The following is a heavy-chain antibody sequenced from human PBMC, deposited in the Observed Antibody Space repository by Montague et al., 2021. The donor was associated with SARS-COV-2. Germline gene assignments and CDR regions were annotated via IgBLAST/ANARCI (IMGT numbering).Heavy chain of an antibody. V-gene: IGHV4-39*02. J-gene: IGHJ3*01. Sequence: SETLSLTCTVSGGSITNNIDYWAWIRRPPGKGLDWIGSIYYTGNTYYNPSLKSRVTISVVTSKNHFTLKLSSVTAAETAVYYCARLKRYFDSSGSPSAFDFWGQGTKVTVSS. CDR2: IYYTGNT. D-gene: IGHD3-22*01. CDR3: ARLKRYFDSSGSPSAFDF. CDR1: GGSITNNIDY.